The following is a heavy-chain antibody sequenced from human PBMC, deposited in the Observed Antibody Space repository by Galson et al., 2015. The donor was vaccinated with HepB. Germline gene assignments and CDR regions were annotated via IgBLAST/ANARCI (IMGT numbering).Heavy chain of an antibody. CDR1: GFSFGSYW. CDR2: IKQDGVDK. D-gene: IGHD4-17*01. Sequence: SLRLSCAASGFSFGSYWMAWVRQAPGKGLEWVASIKQDGVDKYYVDSVRDRFTVSRDRNSLYLQMNSLRAEDTAAYYCARFSTATVTHFDYWAQGTLVTVSS. CDR3: ARFSTATVTHFDY. V-gene: IGHV3-7*03. J-gene: IGHJ4*02.